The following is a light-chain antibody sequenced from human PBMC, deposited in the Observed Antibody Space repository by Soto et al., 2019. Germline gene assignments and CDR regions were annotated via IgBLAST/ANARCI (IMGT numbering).Light chain of an antibody. V-gene: IGKV3-11*01. Sequence: EIVLTQSPATLSLSPGERSTLSWRASQSVGIYLAWYQQKPGQAPRLLIYDTSNRATGIPARFSGSGSGTDFTLTISSLESEDFAVYYCHQRLDSPPLTFGQGTRLDIK. J-gene: IGKJ5*01. CDR1: QSVGIY. CDR3: HQRLDSPPLT. CDR2: DTS.